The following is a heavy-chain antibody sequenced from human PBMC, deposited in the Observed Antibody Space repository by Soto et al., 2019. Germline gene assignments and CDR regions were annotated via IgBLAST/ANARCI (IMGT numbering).Heavy chain of an antibody. Sequence: KSSETLSLTCTVSGGSIVSSSYCFFGIRQPPWRGLEWIGSIYYSGSTYYNPSLKSRVTISVDTSKNQFSLKLSSVTAADTAVYYCARHERRATVTRFKGVDPWGQGTLVTVSS. V-gene: IGHV4-39*01. D-gene: IGHD4-17*01. CDR2: IYYSGST. J-gene: IGHJ5*02. CDR3: ARHERRATVTRFKGVDP. CDR1: GGSIVSSSYC.